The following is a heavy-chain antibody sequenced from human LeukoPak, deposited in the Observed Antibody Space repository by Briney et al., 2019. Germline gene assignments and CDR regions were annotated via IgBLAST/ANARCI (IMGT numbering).Heavy chain of an antibody. J-gene: IGHJ5*02. D-gene: IGHD3-22*01. V-gene: IGHV4-39*01. Sequence: SETLSLTCTVSGGSISSISHYWGWIRQPPGKGLEWIGSIYYSGNTCYNPSLKSRVTISVDTSKNQFSLKLTSVTAADTAVYYCARHLSGSVNWFDPWGRGTLVTVSS. CDR2: IYYSGNT. CDR3: ARHLSGSVNWFDP. CDR1: GGSISSISHY.